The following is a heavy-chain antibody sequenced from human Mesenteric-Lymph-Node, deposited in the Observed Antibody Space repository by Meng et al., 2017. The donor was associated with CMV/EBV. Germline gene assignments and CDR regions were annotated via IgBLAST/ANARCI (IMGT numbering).Heavy chain of an antibody. V-gene: IGHV3-30*04. J-gene: IGHJ6*02. CDR2: ISFDGSNK. Sequence: GGSLRLSCAASGFTFSNYAIHWVCQAPGKGLEWVAVISFDGSNKFCADSLKGRFTISRDNSKNALYLQMNSLRTEDTAVYYCARGGDQVAVAGTDYNYGMDVWGQGTTVTVSS. CDR3: ARGGDQVAVAGTDYNYGMDV. D-gene: IGHD6-19*01. CDR1: GFTFSNYA.